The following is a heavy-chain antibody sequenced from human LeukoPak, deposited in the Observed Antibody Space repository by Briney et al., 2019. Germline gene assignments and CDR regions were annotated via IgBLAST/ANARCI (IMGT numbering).Heavy chain of an antibody. CDR2: ISGYNGNT. V-gene: IGHV1-18*01. Sequence: ASVKVSRKASGYTLKYYGISWVRQAPGQGLEWMGWISGYNGNTNYAQKLQDRFTMTIDTSTNTAYMELRSLTSDDTAVYYCARDQRSFGVVTSPGYWGQGTLVSVSS. CDR1: GYTLKYYG. J-gene: IGHJ4*02. CDR3: ARDQRSFGVVTSPGY. D-gene: IGHD3-3*01.